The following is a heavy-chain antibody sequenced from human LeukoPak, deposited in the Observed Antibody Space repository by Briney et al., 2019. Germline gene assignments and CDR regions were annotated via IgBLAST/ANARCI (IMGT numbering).Heavy chain of an antibody. V-gene: IGHV4-59*01. D-gene: IGHD4-17*01. Sequence: SETLSLXCTVSGGSISSYYWSWIRQPPGKGLEWIGYIYYSGSTNYNPSLKSRVTISVDTSKNQFSLKLSSVTAADTAVYYCASGYYGTRTLAFDYWGQGTLVTVSS. J-gene: IGHJ4*02. CDR2: IYYSGST. CDR1: GGSISSYY. CDR3: ASGYYGTRTLAFDY.